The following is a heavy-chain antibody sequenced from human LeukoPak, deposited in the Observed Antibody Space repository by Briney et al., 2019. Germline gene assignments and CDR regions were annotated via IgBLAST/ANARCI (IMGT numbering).Heavy chain of an antibody. CDR3: AKDVYSGYLY. CDR2: IKSNNDGATT. V-gene: IGHV3-15*01. CDR1: GFTFSVAW. J-gene: IGHJ4*02. Sequence: GGSLRLSCAASGFTFSVAWMSWVRQAPGKGLEWVGRIKSNNDGATTDYAAPGKGRFTISRDDSQNMLYLQTNSLRAEDTAVYYCAKDVYSGYLYWGQGTLVTVSS. D-gene: IGHD5-12*01.